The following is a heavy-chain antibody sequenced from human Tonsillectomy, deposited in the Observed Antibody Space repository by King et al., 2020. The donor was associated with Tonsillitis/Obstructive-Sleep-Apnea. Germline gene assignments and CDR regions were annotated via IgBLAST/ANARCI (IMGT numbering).Heavy chain of an antibody. D-gene: IGHD3-10*01. CDR1: GFTFSSYG. J-gene: IGHJ4*02. V-gene: IGHV3-33*06. CDR3: AKEYGSALSYFDS. Sequence: VQLVESGGGVVQPGRSLRLSCAASGFTFSSYGMHWVRQAPGKGLEWVAVIWYDGSNKYYADSVKGRFTISRDNSKNTLYLQMNSLRAEDTAVYYCAKEYGSALSYFDSWGQGTPVTVSS. CDR2: IWYDGSNK.